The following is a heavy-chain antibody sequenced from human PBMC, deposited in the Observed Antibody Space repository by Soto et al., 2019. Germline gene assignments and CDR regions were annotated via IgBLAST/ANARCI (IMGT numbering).Heavy chain of an antibody. CDR2: IDAGNGNT. CDR1: GYTFTTYS. D-gene: IGHD2-2*01. Sequence: QVQLVQSGAEVKKPGASVKVSCKTSGYTFTTYSIHWVRQAPGQRLEWLGWIDAGNGNTQYSQKFQGRVTITRDTSASTDFMDLSSLRSEDTAVHYCARSLSTSGGWFDPWGQGTLVTVSS. J-gene: IGHJ5*02. CDR3: ARSLSTSGGWFDP. V-gene: IGHV1-3*01.